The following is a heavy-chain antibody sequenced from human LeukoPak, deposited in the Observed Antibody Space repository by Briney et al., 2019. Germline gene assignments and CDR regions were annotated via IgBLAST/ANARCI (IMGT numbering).Heavy chain of an antibody. D-gene: IGHD6-19*01. CDR3: VRLGSGWSMDY. J-gene: IGHJ4*02. V-gene: IGHV3-33*01. Sequence: GGSLRLSCVASGFTFSSYGMHWVRQAPGKGLEWVAVIWYDGSDKYYADSAKGRFTISRDNSKNTLYLQMNSLRGDDTAVYYCVRLGSGWSMDYWGQGTLVTVSS. CDR2: IWYDGSDK. CDR1: GFTFSSYG.